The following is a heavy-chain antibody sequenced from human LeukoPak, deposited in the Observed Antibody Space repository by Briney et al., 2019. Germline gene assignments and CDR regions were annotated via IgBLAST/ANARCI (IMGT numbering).Heavy chain of an antibody. D-gene: IGHD3-16*01. CDR2: INSDGTST. CDR3: ARADMGGAFDI. CDR1: GXTFSSYW. V-gene: IGHV3-74*01. Sequence: PGGSLRLSCAASGXTFSSYWMHWVRQAPGKGLVWVSRINSDGTSTTYADFVKGRFTISRDNAKNTLYLQMNSLRAEDTAVYYCARADMGGAFDIWGQGTMVTVSS. J-gene: IGHJ3*02.